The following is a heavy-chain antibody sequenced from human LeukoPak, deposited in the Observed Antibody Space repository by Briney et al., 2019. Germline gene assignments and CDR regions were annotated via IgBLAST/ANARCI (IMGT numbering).Heavy chain of an antibody. CDR3: AKDVYYDFWSGYYMPSLY. D-gene: IGHD3-3*01. J-gene: IGHJ4*02. Sequence: PGGSLRLSCAASGFTFSSYGMSWVRQAPGKGLEWVSAISGSGGSTYYADSVKGRFTISRDNSKNTLYLQMNSLRAEDTAVYYCAKDVYYDFWSGYYMPSLYWGQGTLVTVSS. CDR1: GFTFSSYG. CDR2: ISGSGGST. V-gene: IGHV3-23*01.